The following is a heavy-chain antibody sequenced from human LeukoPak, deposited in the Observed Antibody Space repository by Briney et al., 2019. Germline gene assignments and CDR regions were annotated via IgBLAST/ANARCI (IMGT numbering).Heavy chain of an antibody. D-gene: IGHD2/OR15-2a*01. V-gene: IGHV4-39*01. J-gene: IGHJ5*02. Sequence: PSETLSLTCTVSGGSISSGTYYWGWIRQPPGKGLEWIGNMHYSGTTYCNPSLKSRVTISVDTSKNQFSLNVSSVIAADTAVYYCARHHEIGYSTTYYRNNWFDPWGQGILVTVSS. CDR1: GGSISSGTYY. CDR3: ARHHEIGYSTTYYRNNWFDP. CDR2: MHYSGTT.